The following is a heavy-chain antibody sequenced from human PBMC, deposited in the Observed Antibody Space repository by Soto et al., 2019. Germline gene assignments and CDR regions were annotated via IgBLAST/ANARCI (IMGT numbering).Heavy chain of an antibody. Sequence: PGGSLRLSCAASGFTFSNYAMSWVRQAPGKGLEWVSTFTRSGSTLYAESVRGRFTISRDNSKNTLFLQMNNVRAEDTAIYYCAREYAPGSPNYDYWGLGTLVTVS. CDR1: GFTFSNYA. V-gene: IGHV3-23*01. J-gene: IGHJ4*02. CDR3: AREYAPGSPNYDY. CDR2: FTRSGST. D-gene: IGHD3-10*01.